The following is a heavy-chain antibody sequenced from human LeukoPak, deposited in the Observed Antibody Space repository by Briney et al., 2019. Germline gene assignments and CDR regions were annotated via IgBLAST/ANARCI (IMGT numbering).Heavy chain of an antibody. Sequence: PGGSLRLSCATSGFPFTNYWMTWVRQAPGKGLEWVANIKQDGSVKYYVDSVKGRFTISRDNAKNSLYLQMISLGAEDTAVYKCARIGYSSSSLNFWGRGTLVTVSS. D-gene: IGHD6-6*01. CDR1: GFPFTNYW. CDR3: ARIGYSSSSLNF. V-gene: IGHV3-7*03. J-gene: IGHJ4*02. CDR2: IKQDGSVK.